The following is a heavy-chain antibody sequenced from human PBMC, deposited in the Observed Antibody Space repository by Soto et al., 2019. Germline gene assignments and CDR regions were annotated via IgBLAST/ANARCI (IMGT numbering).Heavy chain of an antibody. CDR3: ARLRWIQLWLRYYYYGMDV. CDR2: IYPGDSDT. D-gene: IGHD5-18*01. CDR1: GYSFTSYW. Sequence: GESLKISCKGSGYSFTSYWIGWVRQMPGKGLEWMGIIYPGDSDTRYSPSFQGKVTISADKSISTAYLQWSSLKASDTAMYYCARLRWIQLWLRYYYYGMDVWGQGTTVTVSS. V-gene: IGHV5-51*01. J-gene: IGHJ6*02.